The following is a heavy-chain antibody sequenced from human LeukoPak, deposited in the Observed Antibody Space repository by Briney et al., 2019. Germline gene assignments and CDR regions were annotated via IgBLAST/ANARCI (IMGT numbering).Heavy chain of an antibody. V-gene: IGHV4-34*01. CDR3: ARVHGSGSHYLDP. CDR1: GGSFSGYY. Sequence: SETLSLTCAVYGGSFSGYYWSWIRQPPGKGLEWIGEINHSGSTNYNPSLKSRVTISVDTSKNQFSLKLSSVTAADTAVYYCARVHGSGSHYLDPWGQGTLVTVSS. D-gene: IGHD3-10*01. J-gene: IGHJ5*02. CDR2: INHSGST.